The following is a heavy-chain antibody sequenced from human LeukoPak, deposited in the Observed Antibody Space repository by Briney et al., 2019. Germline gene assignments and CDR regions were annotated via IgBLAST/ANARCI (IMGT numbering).Heavy chain of an antibody. CDR3: ARGRDCSNSGCYEPYCY. CDR1: GFTFSSYA. D-gene: IGHD2-8*01. CDR2: ISYDGSNK. Sequence: GGSLRLSCAASGFTFSSYAMNWVRQAPGKGLEWVAVISYDGSNKYNADSVKGRFTISRDNAKNTLYLQMNSLRTEDTAVYYCARGRDCSNSGCYEPYCYWGQGTLVTVSS. J-gene: IGHJ4*02. V-gene: IGHV3-30-3*01.